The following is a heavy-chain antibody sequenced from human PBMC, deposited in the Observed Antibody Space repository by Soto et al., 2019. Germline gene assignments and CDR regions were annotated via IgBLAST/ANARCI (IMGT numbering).Heavy chain of an antibody. V-gene: IGHV3-74*01. CDR3: ARVGSDYGGDWYFDL. J-gene: IGHJ2*01. CDR1: GFTFSSYW. Sequence: EVQLVESGGGLVQPGGSLRLSCAASGFTFSSYWMHWVRQAPGKGLVWVSRINSDGSSTSYADSVKGRFTISRDNAKNTLYLQMNSVRAEDTAVYYCARVGSDYGGDWYFDLWGRGTLVTVSS. D-gene: IGHD4-17*01. CDR2: INSDGSST.